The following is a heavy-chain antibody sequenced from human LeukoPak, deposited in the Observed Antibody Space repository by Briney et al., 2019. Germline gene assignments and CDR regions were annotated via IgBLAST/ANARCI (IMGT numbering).Heavy chain of an antibody. CDR2: IYYSGST. D-gene: IGHD6-19*01. V-gene: IGHV4-39*07. Sequence: PSETLSLTCTVSGGSISSSSYYWGWIRQPPGKGLEWIGSIYYSGSTYYNPSLKSRVTISVDTSKNQFSLKLSSVTAADTAVYYCARVRAAGLGRFDPWGQGTLVTVSS. J-gene: IGHJ5*02. CDR1: GGSISSSSYY. CDR3: ARVRAAGLGRFDP.